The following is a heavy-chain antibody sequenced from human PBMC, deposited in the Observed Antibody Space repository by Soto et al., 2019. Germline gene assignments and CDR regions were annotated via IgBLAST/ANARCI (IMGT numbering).Heavy chain of an antibody. CDR2: IYHRGGT. D-gene: IGHD2-8*01. Sequence: QVQPQESGPGLVKPSETLSFTCNVSGGSISSGGYYWSWIRQLPGKGLEWIGYIYHRGGTYYNPALKTRITISVDTSKNQYSLKMTSVTAADTAVYFCARAPGRMMNALRYYYGLDVWGQGTTVTVSS. CDR1: GGSISSGGYY. V-gene: IGHV4-31*02. CDR3: ARAPGRMMNALRYYYGLDV. J-gene: IGHJ6*02.